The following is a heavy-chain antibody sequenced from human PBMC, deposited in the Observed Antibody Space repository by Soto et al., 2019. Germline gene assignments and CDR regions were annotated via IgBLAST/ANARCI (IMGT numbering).Heavy chain of an antibody. Sequence: GGSLRLSCAASGFTFSSYAMSWVRQAPGKGLEWVSAISGSGGSTYYADSVKGLFTISRDNSKNTLYLQMNSLRAEDTAVYYCAKDTLGTPKVYFDYWGQGTLVTVSS. J-gene: IGHJ4*02. V-gene: IGHV3-23*01. D-gene: IGHD7-27*01. CDR1: GFTFSSYA. CDR2: ISGSGGST. CDR3: AKDTLGTPKVYFDY.